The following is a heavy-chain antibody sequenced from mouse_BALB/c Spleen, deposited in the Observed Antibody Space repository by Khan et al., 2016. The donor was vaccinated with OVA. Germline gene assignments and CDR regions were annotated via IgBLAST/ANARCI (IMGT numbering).Heavy chain of an antibody. J-gene: IGHJ2*01. CDR3: TRGGHGSPFDY. CDR2: ITPNNGGT. D-gene: IGHD1-1*01. V-gene: IGHV1-18*01. Sequence: VRLQQSGPELVKPGASVKIPCKASGYTFTDYNMDWVKQSHGKSLEWIGDITPNNGGTIYNQRFKGKATLTVDKSSSTAYMERRSLTSEDTAVYYCTRGGHGSPFDYWGQGTTLTVSS. CDR1: GYTFTDYN.